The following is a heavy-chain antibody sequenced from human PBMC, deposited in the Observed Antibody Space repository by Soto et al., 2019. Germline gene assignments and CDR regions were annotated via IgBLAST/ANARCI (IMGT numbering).Heavy chain of an antibody. Sequence: QINLIESGPTLVKPTQTLTLTCTFSGFSLSTSGAAVGWVRQPPGRALEWLALIYWDGDKRYNASLGNRLTITKDTSMTHVVLTLTNVDPADTATYYCALRATMTIFGLIIDNGVWFDPWGQGTRVIVSS. CDR1: GFSLSTSGAA. D-gene: IGHD3-3*01. V-gene: IGHV2-5*02. J-gene: IGHJ5*02. CDR2: IYWDGDK. CDR3: ALRATMTIFGLIIDNGVWFDP.